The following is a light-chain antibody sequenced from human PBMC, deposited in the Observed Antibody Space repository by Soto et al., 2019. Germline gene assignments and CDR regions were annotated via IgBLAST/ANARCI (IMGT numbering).Light chain of an antibody. CDR3: QQYDTSPFT. V-gene: IGKV3-20*01. J-gene: IGKJ3*01. CDR2: GAS. Sequence: EIVLTQSPGTLSLSPGERATLSCRASQSVYSNYLAWYQQKPGQTPRLLIYGASSMATGIPDRFSGSGSGTDFTLTISRLETEDFAVYYCQQYDTSPFTFGPGTKVDVK. CDR1: QSVYSNY.